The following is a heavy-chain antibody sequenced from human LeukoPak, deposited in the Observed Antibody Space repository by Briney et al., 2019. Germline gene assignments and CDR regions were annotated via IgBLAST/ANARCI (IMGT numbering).Heavy chain of an antibody. V-gene: IGHV4-59*01. Sequence: SETLSLTCTVSGGSLSSYYWSWVRQPPGKGVEGIGYIYYSGSTNYNPSLKTRVTISVDTSKNQFSLKLSPVTAADTAVYYCARGPYYYGSGSSNWFDPWGQGTLVTVSS. D-gene: IGHD3-10*01. CDR2: IYYSGST. J-gene: IGHJ5*02. CDR3: ARGPYYYGSGSSNWFDP. CDR1: GGSLSSYY.